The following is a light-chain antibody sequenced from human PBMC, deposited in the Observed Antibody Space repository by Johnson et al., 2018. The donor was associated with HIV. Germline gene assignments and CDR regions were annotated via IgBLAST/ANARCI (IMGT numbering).Light chain of an antibody. Sequence: SVLTQSPSASGTPGQRVTISCSGSSSNIENNPVNWYQHLPGTAPKLLIFKNNERHSGIPDRFSGSKSGTSATLGITGLQTGDEADYYCGTWDSSLNAYVFGAATKVAVL. J-gene: IGLJ1*01. V-gene: IGLV1-51*02. CDR2: KNN. CDR1: SSNIENNP. CDR3: GTWDSSLNAYV.